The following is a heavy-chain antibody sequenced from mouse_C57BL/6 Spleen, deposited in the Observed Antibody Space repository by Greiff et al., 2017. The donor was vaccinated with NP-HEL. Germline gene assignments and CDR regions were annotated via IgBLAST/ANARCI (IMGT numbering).Heavy chain of an antibody. V-gene: IGHV1-7*01. Sequence: QVQLKQSGAELAKPGASVKLSCKASGYTFTSYWMHWVKQRPGQGLEWIGYINPSSGYTKYNQKFKDKATLTADKSSSTAYMQLSSLTYEDSAVYYCVTGDVGDYWGQGTTLTVSS. J-gene: IGHJ2*01. CDR1: GYTFTSYW. CDR2: INPSSGYT. CDR3: VTGDVGDY. D-gene: IGHD3-3*01.